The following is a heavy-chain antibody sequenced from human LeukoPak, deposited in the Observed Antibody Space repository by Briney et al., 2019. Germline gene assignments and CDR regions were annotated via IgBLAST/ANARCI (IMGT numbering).Heavy chain of an antibody. D-gene: IGHD2-21*02. J-gene: IGHJ4*02. Sequence: SQTLSLTCTVSGGSISSGDYYWSWIRQPPGKGLEWIGYIYYSGSTYYNPSLKSRVTISVDTSKNQFSLKLSSVTAADTAVYYCARGPPAAYCGGDCYLGWDYWGQGTLVTVSS. CDR3: ARGPPAAYCGGDCYLGWDY. CDR1: GGSISSGDYY. V-gene: IGHV4-30-4*01. CDR2: IYYSGST.